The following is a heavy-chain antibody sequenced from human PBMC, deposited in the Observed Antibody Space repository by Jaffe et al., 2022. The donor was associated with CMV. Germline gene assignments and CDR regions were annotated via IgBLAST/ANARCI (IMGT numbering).Heavy chain of an antibody. Sequence: EVQLVESGGGLVKPGGSLRLSCAASGFTFSNAWMSWVRQAPGKGLEWVGRIKSKTDGGTTDYAAPVKGRFTISRDDSKNTLYLQMNSLKTEDTAVYYCHLYCGGDCYRNWGQGTLVTVSS. CDR2: IKSKTDGGTT. CDR1: GFTFSNAW. D-gene: IGHD2-21*02. V-gene: IGHV3-15*01. J-gene: IGHJ4*02. CDR3: HLYCGGDCYRN.